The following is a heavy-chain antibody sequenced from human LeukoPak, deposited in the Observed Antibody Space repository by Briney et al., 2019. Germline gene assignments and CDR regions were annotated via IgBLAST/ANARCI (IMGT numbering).Heavy chain of an antibody. CDR1: GSAFSSYW. Sequence: PGGSLRLSCAASGSAFSSYWMHWVRQAPGKGLVWVSHINSDGSSTTYADSVKGRFTISRDNAKNTLYLQMNSLRAEDTAVYYCARDDIGKGIDYWGQGTLVTVSS. CDR2: INSDGSST. D-gene: IGHD3-10*01. V-gene: IGHV3-74*01. CDR3: ARDDIGKGIDY. J-gene: IGHJ4*02.